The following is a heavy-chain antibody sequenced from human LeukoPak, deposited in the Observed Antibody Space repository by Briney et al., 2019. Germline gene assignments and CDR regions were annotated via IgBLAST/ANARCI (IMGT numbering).Heavy chain of an antibody. CDR2: ISDNGGTT. CDR1: GFTFSSYA. J-gene: IGHJ4*02. V-gene: IGHV3-23*01. D-gene: IGHD3-9*01. Sequence: GGSLRLSCAASGFTFSSYAMSWVRQAPGKGLEWVSGISDNGGTTYYADSVKGRFTISRDNSKNTLYLQLNSLRAEDTAVYYCAKDGPAIRYFDWLLFNWGQGTLVTVSS. CDR3: AKDGPAIRYFDWLLFN.